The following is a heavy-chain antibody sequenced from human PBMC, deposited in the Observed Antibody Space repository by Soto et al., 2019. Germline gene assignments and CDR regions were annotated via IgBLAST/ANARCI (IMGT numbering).Heavy chain of an antibody. J-gene: IGHJ4*02. Sequence: QLQLQESGSGLVKPSQTLSLTCAVSGGSISSSGYLWNWIRQPPGKGLEWIGSISDKGATSYNPPLGSRTTITLDRPKNQFSLKLTPVPAAETALSYCANALGLSTGLDSWRQGSLVTVSS. CDR2: ISDKGAT. V-gene: IGHV4-30-2*01. CDR1: GGSISSSGYL. CDR3: ANALGLSTGLDS. D-gene: IGHD2-2*01.